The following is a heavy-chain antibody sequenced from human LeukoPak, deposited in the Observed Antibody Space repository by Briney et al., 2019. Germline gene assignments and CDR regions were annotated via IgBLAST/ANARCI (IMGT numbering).Heavy chain of an antibody. CDR1: GGSLSSYY. CDR2: IHYSGST. J-gene: IGHJ4*02. CDR3: ARGGAYFDY. Sequence: LETLSLPCTGSGGSLSSYYWSWIRPPPREGLEGIGYIHYSGSTNYNPSLKSRVTISLDTSKNRFSLKLSSVTAADTAVYYCARGGAYFDYWGQGTLVTASS. D-gene: IGHD4/OR15-4a*01. V-gene: IGHV4-59*01.